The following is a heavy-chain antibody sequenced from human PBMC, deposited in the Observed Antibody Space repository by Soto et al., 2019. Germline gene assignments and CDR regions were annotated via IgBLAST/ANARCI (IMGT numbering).Heavy chain of an antibody. CDR2: ISAYNGNT. CDR3: ARGRDILTGYYGWYFDY. V-gene: IGHV1-18*01. Sequence: GASVKVSCKASGYTFTSYGISWVRQAPGQGLEWMGWISAYNGNTNYAQKLQGRVTMTTDTSTSTAYMELRSLRSDDTAVYYCARGRDILTGYYGWYFDYWGQGTLVTVSS. D-gene: IGHD3-9*01. J-gene: IGHJ4*02. CDR1: GYTFTSYG.